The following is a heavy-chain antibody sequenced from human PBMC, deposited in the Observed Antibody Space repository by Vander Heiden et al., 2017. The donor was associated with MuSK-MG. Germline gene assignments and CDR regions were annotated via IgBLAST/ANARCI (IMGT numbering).Heavy chain of an antibody. V-gene: IGHV4-34*01. D-gene: IGHD6-13*01. CDR1: GGSFSGYY. CDR3: ARGPAAGTVRFDY. J-gene: IGHJ4*02. CDR2: INHSGST. Sequence: QVQLQQWGAGLLKPSETLSLTCAVYGGSFSGYYWSWIRQPPGKGLEWIGEINHSGSTNYNPSLKSRVTISVDTSKNQFSLKLSSVTAADTPVYYCARGPAAGTVRFDYWGQGTLVTVSS.